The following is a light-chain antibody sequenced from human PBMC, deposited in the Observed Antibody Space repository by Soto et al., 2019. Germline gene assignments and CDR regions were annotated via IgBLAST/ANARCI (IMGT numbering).Light chain of an antibody. V-gene: IGKV1-39*01. CDR1: QSISSY. Sequence: DIQMTQSPSSLSASVGDRVTITCRASQSISSYLNWYQQKPGKAPKLLIYAASSLQSGVPSRFSGSGSGTDFTLTISSLPPEDFATYYCQQSYSTARTYGQGTKVEIK. CDR2: AAS. CDR3: QQSYSTART. J-gene: IGKJ1*01.